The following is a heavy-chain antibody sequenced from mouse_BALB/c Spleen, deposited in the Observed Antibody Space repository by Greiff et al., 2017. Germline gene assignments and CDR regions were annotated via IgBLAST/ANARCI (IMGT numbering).Heavy chain of an antibody. D-gene: IGHD4-1*01. Sequence: DVKLVESGPGLVKPSQSLSLTCSVTGYSITSGYYWNWIRQFPGNKLEWMGYISYDGSNNYNPSLKNRISITRDTSKNQFFLKLNSVTTEDTATYYCARELGRYFDYWGQGTTLTVSS. CDR2: ISYDGSN. J-gene: IGHJ2*01. CDR1: GYSITSGYY. V-gene: IGHV3-6*02. CDR3: ARELGRYFDY.